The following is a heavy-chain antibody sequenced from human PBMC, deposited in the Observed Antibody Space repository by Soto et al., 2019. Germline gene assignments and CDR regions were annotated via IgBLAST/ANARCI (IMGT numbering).Heavy chain of an antibody. V-gene: IGHV4-34*01. J-gene: IGHJ5*02. D-gene: IGHD2-15*01. Sequence: QVQLQQWGAGLLKPSETLSLTCAVYGGSFSGYYWRWIRQPPGKGLEWIGEINHSGSTNYNPSLKSRVTISVDTSKNQFSLKLSSVTAADTAVYYCARGPGASYCSGGSCRKNWFDPWGQGTLVTVSS. CDR1: GGSFSGYY. CDR3: ARGPGASYCSGGSCRKNWFDP. CDR2: INHSGST.